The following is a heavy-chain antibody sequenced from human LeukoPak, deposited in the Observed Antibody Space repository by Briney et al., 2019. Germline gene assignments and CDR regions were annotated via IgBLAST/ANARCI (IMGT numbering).Heavy chain of an antibody. D-gene: IGHD2/OR15-2a*01. CDR1: GGSISSSSYY. CDR3: SSRRIEGRFYYDYYMDV. CDR2: IYYSGST. V-gene: IGHV4-39*01. Sequence: PSETLSLTCTVSGGSISSSSYYWGWIRQPPGKGLEWIGSIYYSGSTYYNPSLKSRVTISVDTSKNQFSLKLSSVTAADTAVYYCSSRRIEGRFYYDYYMDVWGKGTPVTVSS. J-gene: IGHJ6*03.